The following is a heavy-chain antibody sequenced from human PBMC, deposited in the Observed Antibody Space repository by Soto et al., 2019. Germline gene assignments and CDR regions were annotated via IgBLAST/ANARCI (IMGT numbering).Heavy chain of an antibody. D-gene: IGHD6-6*01. CDR2: IIPIFGTA. CDR1: GGTFSSYA. J-gene: IGHJ5*02. CDR3: ARGDSSSSASWFDP. Sequence: QVQLVQSGAEVKKPGSSVKFSCKASGGTFSSYAIRWVRQAPGQGREWMGGIIPIFGTANYAQKFQGSVTITADESESTAYMEVSTLRSEDAAVYYCARGDSSSSASWFDPWGQGTLVTVSS. V-gene: IGHV1-69*12.